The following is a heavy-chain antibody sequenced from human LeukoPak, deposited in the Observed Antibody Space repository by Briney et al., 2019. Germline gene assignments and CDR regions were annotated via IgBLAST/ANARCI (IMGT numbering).Heavy chain of an antibody. Sequence: GGSLRLSCAASGFTFSSYAMSWVRQAPGKGLEWVSAISGSGGSIYYADSVKGRFTISRDNSKNTLYLQMNSLRAEDTAVYYCAKSNLIVVVPAGYFDYWGQGTLVTVSS. CDR2: ISGSGGSI. D-gene: IGHD2-2*01. V-gene: IGHV3-23*01. J-gene: IGHJ4*02. CDR3: AKSNLIVVVPAGYFDY. CDR1: GFTFSSYA.